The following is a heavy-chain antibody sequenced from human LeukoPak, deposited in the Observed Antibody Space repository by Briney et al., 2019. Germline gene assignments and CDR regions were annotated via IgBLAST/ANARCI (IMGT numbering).Heavy chain of an antibody. CDR3: ARETDYGGNASFDI. V-gene: IGHV3-7*01. J-gene: IGHJ3*02. Sequence: GGSLRLSCAASGFTFSSNWMSWVRQAPGKGLEWVANIKQDGSEKYYVDSVKGRFTISRDNAKNSLYLQMNSLRAEDTAVYYCARETDYGGNASFDIWGQGTMVTVSS. CDR1: GFTFSSNW. CDR2: IKQDGSEK. D-gene: IGHD4-23*01.